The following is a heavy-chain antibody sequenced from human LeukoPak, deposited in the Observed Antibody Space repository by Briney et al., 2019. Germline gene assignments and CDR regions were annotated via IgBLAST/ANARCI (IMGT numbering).Heavy chain of an antibody. D-gene: IGHD2/OR15-2a*01. CDR2: ISSDGSST. Sequence: PGGSLRLSCAASGFTLSSYWMHWVRQGPGKGLVWVSRISSDGSSTIYADSLKGRFTISRDSAENTLYLQMNSLRAEDTAVYYCARCNSGHLDYWGRGTLVTVSS. CDR3: ARCNSGHLDY. J-gene: IGHJ4*02. CDR1: GFTLSSYW. V-gene: IGHV3-74*01.